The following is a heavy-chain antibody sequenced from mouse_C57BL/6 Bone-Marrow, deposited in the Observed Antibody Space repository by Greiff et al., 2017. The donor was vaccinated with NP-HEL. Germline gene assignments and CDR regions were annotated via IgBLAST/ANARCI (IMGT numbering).Heavy chain of an antibody. D-gene: IGHD6-2*01. J-gene: IGHJ4*01. CDR1: GFTFSDYG. CDR3: ARDGRRLSYAMDY. V-gene: IGHV5-17*01. Sequence: EVQRVESGGGLVKPGGSLKLSCAASGFTFSDYGMHWVRQAPEKGLEWVAYISSGSSTIYYADTVTGRFRFSRDNAKNTLFLQMTSLRSEETAMYYCARDGRRLSYAMDYWGQGTSVTVSS. CDR2: ISSGSSTI.